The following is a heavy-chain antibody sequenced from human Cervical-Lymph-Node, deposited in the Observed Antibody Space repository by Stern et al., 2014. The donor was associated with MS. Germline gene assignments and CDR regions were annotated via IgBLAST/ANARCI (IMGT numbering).Heavy chain of an antibody. Sequence: VQLVESGGGVVQPGRSLRLSCAASVFTFSSYGMHWVRQAPGKGLEWVAVIWYDGSNKYYADSVKGRFTISRDNSKNTLYLQMNSLRAEDTAVYYCARDCKLRYYYYGMDVWGQGTTVTVSS. CDR2: IWYDGSNK. V-gene: IGHV3-33*01. CDR3: ARDCKLRYYYYGMDV. D-gene: IGHD1-26*01. J-gene: IGHJ6*02. CDR1: VFTFSSYG.